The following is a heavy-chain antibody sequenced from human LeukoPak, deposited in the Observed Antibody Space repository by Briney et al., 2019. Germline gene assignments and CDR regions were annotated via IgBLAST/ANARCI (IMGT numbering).Heavy chain of an antibody. D-gene: IGHD6-19*01. CDR2: INTDGSIT. CDR1: GFTFSSYW. J-gene: IGHJ4*02. V-gene: IGHV3-74*01. Sequence: PGGSLRLSCAASGFTFSSYWMHWVRQAPGKGLVWVARINTDGSITGYTDSVKGRFAISRDNAKNTLYLQMNSLRVEDTAVYYCAKDPGPVAGRSFRGYWGQGTLVTVSS. CDR3: AKDPGPVAGRSFRGY.